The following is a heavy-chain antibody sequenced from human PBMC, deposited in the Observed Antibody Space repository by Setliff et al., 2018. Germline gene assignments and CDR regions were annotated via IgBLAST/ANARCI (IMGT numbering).Heavy chain of an antibody. D-gene: IGHD1-26*01. CDR1: GGPFSGAS. Sequence: PSETLSLTCTVSGGPFSGASIWSWIRQPPGKGLEFIGYVYYSGTAKYDPSLESRAIMSVDASRNQISLKLNSVTAADTAVYYCAKGGTYRYSDFWGQGALVTVSS. V-gene: IGHV4-59*01. CDR2: VYYSGTA. J-gene: IGHJ4*02. CDR3: AKGGTYRYSDF.